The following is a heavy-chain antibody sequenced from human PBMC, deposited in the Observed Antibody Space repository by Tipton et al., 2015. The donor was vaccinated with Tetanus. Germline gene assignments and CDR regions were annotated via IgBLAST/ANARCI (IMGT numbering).Heavy chain of an antibody. J-gene: IGHJ5*02. CDR3: ARGSDIVVVPGVTRADWFDP. V-gene: IGHV4-4*07. Sequence: LRLSCTVSGVSISGYYWSWIRQPAGKGPEWIGRVDRSGTTTYNPSLKGRVTMSLDTSKNQFSLKLTSVTAADTAMYYCARGSDIVVVPGVTRADWFDPWGQGTLVTVSS. CDR1: GVSISGYY. D-gene: IGHD2-2*01. CDR2: VDRSGTT.